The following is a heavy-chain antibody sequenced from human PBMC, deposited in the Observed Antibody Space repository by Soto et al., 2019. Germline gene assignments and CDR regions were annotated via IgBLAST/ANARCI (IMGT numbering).Heavy chain of an antibody. J-gene: IGHJ4*02. Sequence: QVQLVESGGGVVQPGRSLRLSCAASGFTFSSYGMHWVRQAPGKGLEWVAVISYVTSNKYYADSVKGRFTISRDNSKNTLYLQMNSLGAEDTAVYYCAKNRGWELMGAADYWGQGTLVTVSS. CDR2: ISYVTSNK. CDR3: AKNRGWELMGAADY. V-gene: IGHV3-30*18. D-gene: IGHD1-26*01. CDR1: GFTFSSYG.